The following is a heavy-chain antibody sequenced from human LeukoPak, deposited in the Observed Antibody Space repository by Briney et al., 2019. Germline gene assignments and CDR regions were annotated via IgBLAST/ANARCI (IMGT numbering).Heavy chain of an antibody. D-gene: IGHD1-26*01. CDR1: GFTFSSYS. CDR3: ANVLSGSLSIFDY. Sequence: GGSLRLFCAASGFTFSSYSMNWVRQAPGKGLEWVSSISSSSSYIYYADSVKGRFTISRDNAKNSLYLQMNSLRAEDTAVYYCANVLSGSLSIFDYWGQGTLVTVSS. CDR2: ISSSSSYI. V-gene: IGHV3-21*01. J-gene: IGHJ4*02.